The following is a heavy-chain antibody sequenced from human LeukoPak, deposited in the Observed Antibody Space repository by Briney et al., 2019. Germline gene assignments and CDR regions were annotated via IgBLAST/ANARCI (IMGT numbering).Heavy chain of an antibody. CDR3: ARVREGGDTTRVTPFYY. J-gene: IGHJ4*02. D-gene: IGHD3-10*01. V-gene: IGHV1-69*05. CDR1: GGTFSSYA. Sequence: ASVKVSCKASGGTFSSYAISWVRQAPGQGLEWMGGIIPIFGTANYAQKFQGRVTITTDESTSTAYMELSSLRSEDTAVYYCARVREGGDTTRVTPFYYWGQATLVTVSS. CDR2: IIPIFGTA.